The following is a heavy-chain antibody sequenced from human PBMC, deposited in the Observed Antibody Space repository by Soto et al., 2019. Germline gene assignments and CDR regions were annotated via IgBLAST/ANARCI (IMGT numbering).Heavy chain of an antibody. CDR3: AGDGVRNGAYNGWLDP. V-gene: IGHV3-7*03. CDR2: IKQDAREK. CDR1: GFSFSSYW. J-gene: IGHJ5*02. Sequence: GGSLRLSCADSGFSFSSYWMTWVRQAPGKGLEGVANIKQDAREKYYVASVKGRFAISRDNGKNLLYLQMDSLTADDTAGYYCAGDGVRNGAYNGWLDPWGQGTLVTVSS. D-gene: IGHD3-16*01.